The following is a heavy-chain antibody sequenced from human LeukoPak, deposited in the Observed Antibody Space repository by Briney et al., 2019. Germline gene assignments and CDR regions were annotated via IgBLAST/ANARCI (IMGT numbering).Heavy chain of an antibody. CDR2: IYTSGST. V-gene: IGHV4-4*07. J-gene: IGHJ5*02. CDR1: GGSISSYY. Sequence: TTSETLSLTCTVSGGSISSYYWSWIRQPAGKGLEWIGRIYTSGSTNYNPSPKSRVTMSVDTTKNQFSLKLSSVTAADTAVYYCARGTTLITMDRGVKRHWFDPWGQGTLVTVSS. CDR3: ARGTTLITMDRGVKRHWFDP. D-gene: IGHD3-10*01.